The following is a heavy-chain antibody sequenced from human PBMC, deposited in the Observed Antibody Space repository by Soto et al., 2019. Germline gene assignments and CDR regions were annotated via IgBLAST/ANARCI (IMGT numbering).Heavy chain of an antibody. CDR1: GGFFSGYY. Sequence: SETLSLTCAVYGGFFSGYYWSWIRQPPWKGLEWIAEINHSGSTNYNPSLKSRVTISVDTSKNQFSLEVSSVTAADTAVYYCARESSLRAVDMWGKGPMVTVSS. V-gene: IGHV4-34*01. CDR3: ARESSLRAVDM. CDR2: INHSGST. J-gene: IGHJ3*02.